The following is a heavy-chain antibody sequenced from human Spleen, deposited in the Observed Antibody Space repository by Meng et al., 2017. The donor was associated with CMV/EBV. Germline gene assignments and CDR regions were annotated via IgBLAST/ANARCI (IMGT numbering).Heavy chain of an antibody. CDR2: INPNSGGT. J-gene: IGHJ5*02. CDR1: GYTFTGYY. V-gene: IGHV1-2*02. CDR3: ARDGRGYYGSGSYKPFDP. D-gene: IGHD3-10*01. Sequence: ASVKVSCKASGYTFTGYYMHWVRQAPGQGLEWMGWINPNSGGTNYAQKFQGRVTMTRDTSISTAYMELSRLRSDDTAVYYCARDGRGYYGSGSYKPFDPWGQGTLVTVSS.